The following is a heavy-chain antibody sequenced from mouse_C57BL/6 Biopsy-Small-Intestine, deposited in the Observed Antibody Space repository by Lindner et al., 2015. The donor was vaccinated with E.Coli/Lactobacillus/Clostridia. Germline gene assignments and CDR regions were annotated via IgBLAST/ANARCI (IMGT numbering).Heavy chain of an antibody. CDR3: ARSDYGSRFDY. D-gene: IGHD1-1*01. CDR1: GYAFSSYW. V-gene: IGHV1-80*01. J-gene: IGHJ2*01. CDR2: IYPGDGDT. Sequence: VQLQESGAELVKPGASVKISCKASGYAFSSYWMNWVKQRPGKGLEWIGQIYPGDGDTNYNGKFKGKATLTADKSSSTAYMQLSSLTSEDSAVYFCARSDYGSRFDYWGQGHHSHSLL.